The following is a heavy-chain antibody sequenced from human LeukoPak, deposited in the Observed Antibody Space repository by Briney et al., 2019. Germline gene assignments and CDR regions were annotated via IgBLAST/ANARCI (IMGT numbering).Heavy chain of an antibody. J-gene: IGHJ3*02. D-gene: IGHD3-16*01. CDR3: ARAPQVRGKASAFDI. CDR2: INHSGST. CDR1: GYSINSGYY. V-gene: IGHV4-38-2*02. Sequence: PSETLSLTCTVSGYSINSGYYWGWIRQPPGKGLEWIGEINHSGSTNYNPSLKSRVTISVDTSKNQFSLKLSSVTAADTAVYYCARAPQVRGKASAFDIWGQGTMVTVSS.